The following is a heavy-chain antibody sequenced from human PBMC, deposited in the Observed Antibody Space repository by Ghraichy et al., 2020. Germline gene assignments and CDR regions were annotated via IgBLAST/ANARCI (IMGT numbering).Heavy chain of an antibody. D-gene: IGHD4-17*01. CDR2: IKKDGSEK. J-gene: IGHJ4*02. Sequence: GGSLRLSCAASGFTFSSYWMSWVRQAPGKGLQWVANIKKDGSEKYYVDSVKGRFTISRDNAKNSLYLQMNSLRAEDTAVYFCARDRVVDYGDYGGEDYWGQGTLVTVSS. V-gene: IGHV3-7*03. CDR3: ARDRVVDYGDYGGEDY. CDR1: GFTFSSYW.